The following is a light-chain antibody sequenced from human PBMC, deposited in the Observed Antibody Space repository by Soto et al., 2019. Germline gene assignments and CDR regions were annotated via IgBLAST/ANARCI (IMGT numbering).Light chain of an antibody. J-gene: IGKJ2*01. Sequence: EIVLTQSPGTLSLSPGERATLSCRASQSVSSNYLAWYQQKPGQAPRLLIYGASSRATGISDRFSGSGSGTDFTLTIGGVEPEDFAVYYCPHYGSSPPMYTFGQGTKLEIK. V-gene: IGKV3-20*01. CDR1: QSVSSNY. CDR3: PHYGSSPPMYT. CDR2: GAS.